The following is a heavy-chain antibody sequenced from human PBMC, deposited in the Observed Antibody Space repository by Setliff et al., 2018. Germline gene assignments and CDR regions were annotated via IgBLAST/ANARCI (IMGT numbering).Heavy chain of an antibody. V-gene: IGHV4-30-2*06. Sequence: SETLSLTCTVSGDSILSPTYTWTWIRQLPGKGLEWIGYISRSGSTSYNPSLKRQITISLDTSKNQFSLKLSSVTAADTAVYYCARRGYYYGWGDSNAFDIWGQGTMVTVSS. CDR2: ISRSGST. CDR1: GDSILSPTYT. CDR3: ARRGYYYGWGDSNAFDI. J-gene: IGHJ3*02. D-gene: IGHD3-10*01.